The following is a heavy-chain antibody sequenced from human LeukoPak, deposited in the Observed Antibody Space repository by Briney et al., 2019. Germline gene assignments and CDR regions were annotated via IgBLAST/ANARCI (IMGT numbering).Heavy chain of an antibody. V-gene: IGHV3-30*18. CDR2: ISYDGSNK. Sequence: GGSLRLSCAASGFTFSSYCMHWVRQAPGKGLEWVAVISYDGSNKYYADSVKGRFTISRDNSKNTLYLQMNSLRAEDTAVYYCAKEWLRYFDYWGQGTLVTVSS. J-gene: IGHJ4*02. D-gene: IGHD5-12*01. CDR1: GFTFSSYC. CDR3: AKEWLRYFDY.